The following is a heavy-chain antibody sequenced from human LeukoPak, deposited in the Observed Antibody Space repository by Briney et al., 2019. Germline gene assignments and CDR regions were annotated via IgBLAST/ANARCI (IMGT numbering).Heavy chain of an antibody. J-gene: IGHJ4*02. CDR2: IYYTRST. Sequence: SETLSLTCTVSGGSISSSSYYWGWIRQPPGKGLEWIGSIYYTRSTHYNPSLKSRVTISVDTSKNQFSLKLSSVTAADTAVYYCARQGYGGNGYYFDYWGRGTLVTVSS. CDR3: ARQGYGGNGYYFDY. V-gene: IGHV4-39*01. D-gene: IGHD4-23*01. CDR1: GGSISSSSYY.